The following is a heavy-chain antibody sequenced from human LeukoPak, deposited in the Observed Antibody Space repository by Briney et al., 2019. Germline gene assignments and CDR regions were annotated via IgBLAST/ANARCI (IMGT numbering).Heavy chain of an antibody. V-gene: IGHV3-30*04. CDR2: ISYDGSNK. D-gene: IGHD2-8*02. CDR1: GFTFSSYA. J-gene: IGHJ4*02. Sequence: GGSLRLSCAASGFTFSSYAMHWVRQAPGKGLEWVAVISYDGSNKYYADSVRGRFTISRDNSKSTLSLQINSLRAEDTAIYYCATYRQVLLPFESWGQGTLVTVSS. CDR3: ATYRQVLLPFES.